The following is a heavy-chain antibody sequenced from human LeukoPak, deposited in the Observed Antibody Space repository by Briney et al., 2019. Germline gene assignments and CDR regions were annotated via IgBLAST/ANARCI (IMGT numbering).Heavy chain of an antibody. D-gene: IGHD6-19*01. CDR2: IYYSGST. CDR1: GGSISSSTYY. J-gene: IGHJ4*02. CDR3: AREGRGAVAGTFDY. Sequence: PSETLSLTCTVSGGSISSSTYYGSWIRQPPGNGLEWIGYIYYSGSTNYNPSLKSRVTISVDTSKHQFSLKLSSVPAADTAVYYCAREGRGAVAGTFDYWGQGTLVTVSS. V-gene: IGHV4-61*01.